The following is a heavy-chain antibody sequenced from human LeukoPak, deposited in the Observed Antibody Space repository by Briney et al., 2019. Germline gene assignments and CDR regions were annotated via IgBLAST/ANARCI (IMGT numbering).Heavy chain of an antibody. D-gene: IGHD3-16*01. Sequence: PSETLSLTCAVYGGSFSGYYWSWIRQPPGKGLEWIGEINHSGSTNYNPSLKGRVTISVDTSKNQFSLKLSSVTAADTAVYYCARGLAGGGRTIDYWGQGTLVTVSS. V-gene: IGHV4-34*01. J-gene: IGHJ4*02. CDR1: GGSFSGYY. CDR3: ARGLAGGGRTIDY. CDR2: INHSGST.